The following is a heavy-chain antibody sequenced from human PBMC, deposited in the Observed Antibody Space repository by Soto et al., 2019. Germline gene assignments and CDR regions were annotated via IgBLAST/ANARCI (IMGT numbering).Heavy chain of an antibody. Sequence: QVHLVESGGGLVKPGESLRLSCAASGFTFSDYYMNWIRQAPGQGLEWLSFINTRGKTRYIADSIRGRFTFSRDNARRSLYLQMNSLRAEDTAVYYCARSGIPLIEILDYWGHGTLVTVSS. J-gene: IGHJ4*01. CDR3: ARSGIPLIEILDY. CDR1: GFTFSDYY. V-gene: IGHV3-11*01. D-gene: IGHD1-1*01. CDR2: INTRGKTR.